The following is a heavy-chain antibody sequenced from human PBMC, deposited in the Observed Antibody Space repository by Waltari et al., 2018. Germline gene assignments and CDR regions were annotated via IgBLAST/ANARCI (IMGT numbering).Heavy chain of an antibody. Sequence: QVQLVQSGAEVKKPGASVKVSCKASGYTFTNYGLSWVRQAPGQGLEWMAWISPYNGNTKCAQEFQGRVTLTTDTSTSTVYMELRNLRSDDTALYYCARVGSSGWFFYWGQGTLVTVSS. CDR3: ARVGSSGWFFY. CDR1: GYTFTNYG. V-gene: IGHV1-18*01. J-gene: IGHJ4*02. CDR2: ISPYNGNT. D-gene: IGHD6-19*01.